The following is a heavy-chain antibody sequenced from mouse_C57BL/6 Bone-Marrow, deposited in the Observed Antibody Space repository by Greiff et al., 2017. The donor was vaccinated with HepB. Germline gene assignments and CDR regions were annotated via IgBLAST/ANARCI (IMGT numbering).Heavy chain of an antibody. V-gene: IGHV1-15*01. CDR1: GYTFTDYE. CDR2: IDPETGGT. J-gene: IGHJ3*01. CDR3: TRWGGYDVWFAD. Sequence: QVHVKQSGAELVRPGASVTLSCKASGYTFTDYEMHWVKQTPVHGLEWIGAIDPETGGTAYNQKFTGKAILTADKSSSTAYMELRSLTSEDSAVYYCTRWGGYDVWFADWGQGTLVTVSA. D-gene: IGHD2-2*01.